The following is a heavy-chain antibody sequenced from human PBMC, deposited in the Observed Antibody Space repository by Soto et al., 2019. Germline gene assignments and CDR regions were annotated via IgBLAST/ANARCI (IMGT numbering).Heavy chain of an antibody. CDR2: ISHSGRD. CDR1: NGSLSGYY. Sequence: QVQLHQWGAGLLKPSETLSLTCAVYNGSLSGYYWTWIRQPPGKGLEWIGEISHSGRDDDNVSLKSRVTISVDTSKNQSALKIHSVAEADTAVYYCARGDSGSYFDYWGQGTLVDVYS. V-gene: IGHV4-34*01. CDR3: ARGDSGSYFDY. J-gene: IGHJ4*02. D-gene: IGHD1-26*01.